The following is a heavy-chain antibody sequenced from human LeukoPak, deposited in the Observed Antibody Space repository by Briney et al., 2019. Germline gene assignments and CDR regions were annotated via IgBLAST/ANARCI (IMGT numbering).Heavy chain of an antibody. CDR3: ARGLTDEHQLILHWFDP. CDR2: INPNSGGT. V-gene: IGHV1-2*02. Sequence: SVKVSCKASGYTFTGYYIHWVRQAPGQGLEWMGWINPNSGGTNYAQKFQGRVTMTRVTSITTAYMELSRLISDDTAVYYCARGLTDEHQLILHWFDPWGQGTLVTVSS. D-gene: IGHD2-2*01. CDR1: GYTFTGYY. J-gene: IGHJ5*02.